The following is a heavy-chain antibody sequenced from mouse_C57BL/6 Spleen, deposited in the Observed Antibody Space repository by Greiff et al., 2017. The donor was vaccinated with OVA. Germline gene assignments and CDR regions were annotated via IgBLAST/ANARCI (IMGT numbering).Heavy chain of an antibody. V-gene: IGHV5-4*01. J-gene: IGHJ3*01. CDR2: ISDGGSYT. D-gene: IGHD1-1*01. CDR1: GFTFSSYA. Sequence: EVQGVESGGGLVKPGGSLKLSCAASGFTFSSYAMSWVRQTPEKRLEWVATISDGGSYTYYPDNVKGRFTISRDNAKNNLYLQMSHLKSEDTAMYYCASHYYGSSPFAYWGQGTLVTVSA. CDR3: ASHYYGSSPFAY.